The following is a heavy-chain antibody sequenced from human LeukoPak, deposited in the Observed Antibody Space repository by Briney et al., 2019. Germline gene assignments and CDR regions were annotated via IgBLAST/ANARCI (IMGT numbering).Heavy chain of an antibody. CDR2: IYYSGST. V-gene: IGHV4-39*07. CDR1: GGSISSSSYY. CDR3: AREAPISDSSSWYRYYYYYYMDV. Sequence: SETLSLTCTVSGGSISSSSYYWGWIRQPPGKGLEWIGSIYYSGSTYYNPSLKSRVTISVDTSKNQFSLKLSSVTAADTAVYYCAREAPISDSSSWYRYYYYYYMDVWGKGTTVTVSS. J-gene: IGHJ6*03. D-gene: IGHD6-13*01.